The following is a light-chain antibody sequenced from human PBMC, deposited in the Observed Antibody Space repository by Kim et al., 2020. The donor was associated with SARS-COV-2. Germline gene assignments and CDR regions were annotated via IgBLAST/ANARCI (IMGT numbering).Light chain of an antibody. CDR1: SSNSGAGYD. Sequence: VTISCTGSSSNSGAGYDVHWYQQLPGTAPKLLIYGNSNRPSGVPDRFSGSKSGTSASLAITGLQAEDEADYYCQSYDNSLSGSWVFGGGTQLTVL. CDR3: QSYDNSLSGSWV. V-gene: IGLV1-40*01. CDR2: GNS. J-gene: IGLJ3*02.